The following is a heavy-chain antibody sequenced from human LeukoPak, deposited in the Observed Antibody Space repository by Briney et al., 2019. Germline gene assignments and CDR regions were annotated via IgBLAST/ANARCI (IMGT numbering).Heavy chain of an antibody. D-gene: IGHD3-10*01. J-gene: IGHJ4*02. Sequence: GGSLRLSCAASGFTFSSYSMNWVRQAPGKGLDWVSSISSSSSYIYYADSVKGRFTISRDNAKNSLYLQMNSLRAEDTAVYYCARDVGDGLLWFGEPFDYWGQGTLVTVSS. CDR2: ISSSSSYI. V-gene: IGHV3-21*01. CDR1: GFTFSSYS. CDR3: ARDVGDGLLWFGEPFDY.